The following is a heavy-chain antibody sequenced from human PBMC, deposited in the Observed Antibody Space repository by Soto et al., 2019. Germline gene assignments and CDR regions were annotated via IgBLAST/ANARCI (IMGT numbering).Heavy chain of an antibody. Sequence: SETRSLTCTVSYGSISSGGYYWSCIRQHPRKGLEWIEYIYYSGSTYYNPSLKSRVTISVDTSKNQFSLKLSSVTAVEKAVYYCARAAKSRVAFDIWGQGIMVSV. CDR3: ARAAKSRVAFDI. V-gene: IGHV4-31*03. CDR2: IYYSGST. J-gene: IGHJ3*02. CDR1: YGSISSGGYY.